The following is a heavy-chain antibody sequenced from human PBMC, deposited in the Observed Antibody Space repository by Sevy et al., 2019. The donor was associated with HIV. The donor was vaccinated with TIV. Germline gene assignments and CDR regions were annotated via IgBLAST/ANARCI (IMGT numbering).Heavy chain of an antibody. J-gene: IGHJ4*02. CDR1: GFTFDDHS. CDR3: AKDMGNWSGLDY. D-gene: IGHD1-1*01. Sequence: GGSLRLSCAASGFTFDDHSMHWVRQAPGKGLEWVSLISRDGSSTSFADSVKGRFTTSRDNSKNSLYLQMNTLRTEDTALYYCAKDMGNWSGLDYWGQGTLVTVSS. V-gene: IGHV3-43*01. CDR2: ISRDGSST.